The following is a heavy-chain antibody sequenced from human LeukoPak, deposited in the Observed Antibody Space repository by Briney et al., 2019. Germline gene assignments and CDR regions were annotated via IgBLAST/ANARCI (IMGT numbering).Heavy chain of an antibody. Sequence: GASVKVSCKASGYTFTGYYMHWVRQAPGQGLEWMGWIDPNSGGTNYAQKFQGRVTMTRDTSISTAYMELSRLRSDDTAVYYCAGDLLTAAGGGYWGQGTLVTVSS. CDR2: IDPNSGGT. CDR1: GYTFTGYY. J-gene: IGHJ4*02. CDR3: AGDLLTAAGGGY. D-gene: IGHD6-13*01. V-gene: IGHV1-2*02.